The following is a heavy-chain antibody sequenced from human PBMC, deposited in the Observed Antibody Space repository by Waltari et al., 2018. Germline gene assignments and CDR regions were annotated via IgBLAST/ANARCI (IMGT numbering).Heavy chain of an antibody. Sequence: QVQLQESGPGLVQPSETLSLTCTVSGGSISSYSWSWIRQPPGKGLEWIGYIYYSGSTNYNPSLKSRVTISVDTSKNQFSLKLSSVTAADTAVYYCARGGYYDSSGYSSWYMDVWGKGTTVTVSS. CDR1: GGSISSYS. V-gene: IGHV4-59*01. CDR3: ARGGYYDSSGYSSWYMDV. J-gene: IGHJ6*03. CDR2: IYYSGST. D-gene: IGHD3-22*01.